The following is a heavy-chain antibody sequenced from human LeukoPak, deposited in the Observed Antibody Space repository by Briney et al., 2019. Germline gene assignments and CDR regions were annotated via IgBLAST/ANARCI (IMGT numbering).Heavy chain of an antibody. V-gene: IGHV1-18*01. D-gene: IGHD3-10*01. Sequence: ASVKVSCKTSGYRFITFGINWVRQAPGQGLEWMGWINPYNGNSYYAKKFQDRFNMTTDTSTSTVYLELQTLTSDDTAIYYCARFQASEFRGFDHWGQGTLITVSS. J-gene: IGHJ4*02. CDR1: GYRFITFG. CDR2: INPYNGNS. CDR3: ARFQASEFRGFDH.